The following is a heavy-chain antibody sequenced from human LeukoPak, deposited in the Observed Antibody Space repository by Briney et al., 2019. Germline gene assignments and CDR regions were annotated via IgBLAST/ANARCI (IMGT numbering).Heavy chain of an antibody. Sequence: ASVKVSCKASGYTFSGYYMHWVRQAPGQGLEWMGWINSNSGARNYAPKFQGRVTFSRDNSISTAYMELSSLRSDDTAIYYCARGRGGATTGFDHWGQGTLVTVS. CDR2: INSNSGAR. V-gene: IGHV1-2*02. J-gene: IGHJ4*02. CDR1: GYTFSGYY. CDR3: ARGRGGATTGFDH. D-gene: IGHD1-26*01.